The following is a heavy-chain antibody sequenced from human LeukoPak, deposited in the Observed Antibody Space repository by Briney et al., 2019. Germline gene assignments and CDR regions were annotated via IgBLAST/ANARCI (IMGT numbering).Heavy chain of an antibody. CDR1: GFTFSSYA. CDR2: ISYDGSNK. V-gene: IGHV3-30*04. Sequence: GGSLRLSCAASGFTFSSYAMHWVRQAPGKGLEWVAVISYDGSNKYYADSVKGRFTISRDNSKNTLYLQMNSLRAEDTAAYYCARDRGGYSYGYFDYWGQGTLVTVSS. D-gene: IGHD5-18*01. CDR3: ARDRGGYSYGYFDY. J-gene: IGHJ4*02.